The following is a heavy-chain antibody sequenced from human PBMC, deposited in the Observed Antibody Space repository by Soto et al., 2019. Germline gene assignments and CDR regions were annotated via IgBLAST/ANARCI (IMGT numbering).Heavy chain of an antibody. D-gene: IGHD5-12*01. V-gene: IGHV4-61*01. CDR2: ISDTGSG. CDR3: ARAHSGYAPLGMDV. J-gene: IGHJ6*02. CDR1: GCSFIRGSYY. Sequence: QVQLQESGPGLVKPSETLSLTCTVSGCSFIRGSYYCSWIRQRPGKVLEWVGFISDTGSGDYNPSLKSRVTISVHTSNRQFSLRLNSVTAADTAVYYCARAHSGYAPLGMDVWGQGTTVTVSS.